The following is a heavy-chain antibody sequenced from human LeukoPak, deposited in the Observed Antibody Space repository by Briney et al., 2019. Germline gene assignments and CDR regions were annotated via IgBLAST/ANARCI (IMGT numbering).Heavy chain of an antibody. CDR2: IKQDGSEK. CDR1: GFTFSSYW. CDR3: ARVGSYYFRYFDY. V-gene: IGHV3-7*03. Sequence: GGSLRLSCAASGFTFSSYWMSWVRQAPGKGLEWVANIKQDGSEKYYVDSVKGRFTISRDNAKNSPYLQMNSLRAEDTAVYYCARVGSYYFRYFDYWGQGTLVTVSS. J-gene: IGHJ4*02. D-gene: IGHD1-26*01.